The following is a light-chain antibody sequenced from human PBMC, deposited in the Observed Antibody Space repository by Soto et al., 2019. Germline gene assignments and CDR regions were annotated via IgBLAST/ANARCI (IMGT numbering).Light chain of an antibody. J-gene: IGKJ1*01. CDR2: GAS. V-gene: IGKV3-15*01. Sequence: EIVLTQSPATLSVSPGERVTLSCRASQSVDINLAWYQQKPGQAPRLLIYGASTRATDMSGTLSGRGSGTEFTLTINNLRPEDFAVYYCQQYRGWPRTFGQGTKVEIK. CDR1: QSVDIN. CDR3: QQYRGWPRT.